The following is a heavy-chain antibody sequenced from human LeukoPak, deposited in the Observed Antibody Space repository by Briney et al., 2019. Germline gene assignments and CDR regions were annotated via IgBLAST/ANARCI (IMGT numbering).Heavy chain of an antibody. CDR3: ARDPGNWNYSPTIYYMDV. CDR2: IWYDGSNK. V-gene: IGHV3-33*01. J-gene: IGHJ6*03. Sequence: GGSLRLSCAASGFTFSSYGMHWVRQAPGKGLEWVAVIWYDGSNKYYADSVKGRFTVSRDNSKNTLYLQMNSLRAEDTAVYYCARDPGNWNYSPTIYYMDVWGKGTTVTVSS. CDR1: GFTFSSYG. D-gene: IGHD1-7*01.